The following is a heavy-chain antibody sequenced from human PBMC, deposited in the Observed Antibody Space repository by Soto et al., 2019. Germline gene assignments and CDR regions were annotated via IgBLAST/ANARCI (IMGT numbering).Heavy chain of an antibody. CDR3: ARQADSSGYYSPGDY. Sequence: GESLKISCKGSGYSFTSYWISWVRQMPGKGLEWMGRIDPSDSYTNYNPSFQGHVTISADKSISTAYLQWISLEASDTAMYYCARQADSSGYYSPGDYWGQGTLVTVSS. CDR1: GYSFTSYW. D-gene: IGHD3-22*01. J-gene: IGHJ4*02. CDR2: IDPSDSYT. V-gene: IGHV5-10-1*01.